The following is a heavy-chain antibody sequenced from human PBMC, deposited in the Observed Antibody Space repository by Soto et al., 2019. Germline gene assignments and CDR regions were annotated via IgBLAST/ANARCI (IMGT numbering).Heavy chain of an antibody. D-gene: IGHD3-22*01. V-gene: IGHV1-69*06. CDR3: ASFGEFYYDSSGYYYGMDG. Sequence: SVKVSCKASGGTFSSYAISWVRQAPGQGLEWMGGIIPIFGTANYAQKFQGRVTITADKSTSTAYMELSSLRSEDTAVYYCASFGEFYYDSSGYYYGMDGWGQGTTVTVSS. CDR1: GGTFSSYA. J-gene: IGHJ6*02. CDR2: IIPIFGTA.